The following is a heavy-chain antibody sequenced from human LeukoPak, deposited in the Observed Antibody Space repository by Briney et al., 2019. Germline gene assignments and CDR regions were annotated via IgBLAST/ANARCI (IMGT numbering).Heavy chain of an antibody. J-gene: IGHJ4*02. D-gene: IGHD5-18*01. Sequence: SETLSLTCTVSGGSISSSSYYWGWIRQPPGKGLEWIGSIYYSGSTYYNPSLKSRVTISVDTSKNQFSLKLSSVTAADTAVYYCARILEQLWFVDYWGQGTLVTVSS. CDR2: IYYSGST. V-gene: IGHV4-39*07. CDR1: GGSISSSSYY. CDR3: ARILEQLWFVDY.